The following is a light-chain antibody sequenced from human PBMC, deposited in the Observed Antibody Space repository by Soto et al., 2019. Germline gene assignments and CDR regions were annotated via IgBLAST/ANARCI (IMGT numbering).Light chain of an antibody. J-gene: IGKJ2*02. CDR3: QQYGRSPRT. V-gene: IGKV3-20*01. CDR1: QSVSSSY. Sequence: EIVLTQSPGTLSLSPGERATLSCRASQSVSSSYLAWYQQKPGQAPRLLMSDASTRATGIPDRFSGSGSGTDFTLTINRLEPEDFAVYYCQQYGRSPRTCGQGTKLEIK. CDR2: DAS.